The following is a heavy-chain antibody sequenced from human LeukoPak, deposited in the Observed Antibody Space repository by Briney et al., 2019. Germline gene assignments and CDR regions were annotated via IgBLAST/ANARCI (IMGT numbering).Heavy chain of an antibody. CDR1: GFTFSCCA. CDR2: ISYDGSNK. Sequence: GGSLRLSCAASGFTFSCCAMHRVRQAPGKGLEWVSVISYDGSNKYYTDSVKGRFTISRDDSKNTLFLQMDSLRVEDTAIYYCARDYCSGGTCYSLPGYWGQGTLVTVSS. CDR3: ARDYCSGGTCYSLPGY. D-gene: IGHD2-15*01. V-gene: IGHV3-30-3*01. J-gene: IGHJ4*02.